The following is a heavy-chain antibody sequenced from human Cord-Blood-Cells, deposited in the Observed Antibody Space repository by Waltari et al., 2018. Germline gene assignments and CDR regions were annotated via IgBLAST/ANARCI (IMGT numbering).Heavy chain of an antibody. J-gene: IGHJ3*02. Sequence: EVQLVESGGGLVKPGGSLRLCCAALGCTCSSCSMKWVRQAPGKGLEWVSSISSSSSYIYYADSVKGRFTISRDNAKNSLYLQMNSLRAEDTAVYYCARSGYFGDAFDIWGQGTMVTVSS. CDR1: GCTCSSCS. D-gene: IGHD3-10*01. V-gene: IGHV3-21*01. CDR2: ISSSSSYI. CDR3: ARSGYFGDAFDI.